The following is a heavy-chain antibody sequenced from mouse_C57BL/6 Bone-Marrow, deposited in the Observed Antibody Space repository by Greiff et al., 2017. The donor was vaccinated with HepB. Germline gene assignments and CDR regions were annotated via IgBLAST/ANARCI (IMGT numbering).Heavy chain of an antibody. D-gene: IGHD1-1*01. CDR2: IYPRSGNT. CDR3: ASLYGSSFFDY. Sequence: VQLQESGAELARPGASVKLSCKASGYTFTSYGISWVKQRTGQGLEWIGEIYPRSGNTYYNEKFKGKATLTADKSSSTAYMELRSLTSEDSAVYFCASLYGSSFFDYWGQGTTLTVSS. J-gene: IGHJ2*01. V-gene: IGHV1-81*01. CDR1: GYTFTSYG.